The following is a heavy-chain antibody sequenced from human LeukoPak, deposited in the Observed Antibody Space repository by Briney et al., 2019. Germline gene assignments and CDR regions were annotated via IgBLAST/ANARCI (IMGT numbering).Heavy chain of an antibody. D-gene: IGHD1-26*01. V-gene: IGHV1-46*01. CDR1: GYTFTSYY. J-gene: IGHJ4*02. CDR3: AREIILNSGSYAQDY. Sequence: GASVKVSCKASGYTFTSYYMHWVRQAPGQGLEWMGIINPSGGSTSYAQKFQGRVTITADKSTSTAYMELSSLRSEDTAVYYCAREIILNSGSYAQDYWGQGTLVTVSS. CDR2: INPSGGST.